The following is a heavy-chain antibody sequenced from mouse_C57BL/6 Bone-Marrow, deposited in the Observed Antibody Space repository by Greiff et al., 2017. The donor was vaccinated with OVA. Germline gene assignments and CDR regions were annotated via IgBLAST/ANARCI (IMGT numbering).Heavy chain of an antibody. V-gene: IGHV1-72*01. J-gene: IGHJ4*01. CDR2: IDPTRGGT. CDR3: ARGVSTTVVARGDAMDY. D-gene: IGHD1-1*01. CDR1: GYTFTSYW. Sequence: QVQLQQPGAELVKPGASVKLSCKASGYTFTSYWMHWVKQRPGRGLEWIGRIDPTRGGTKYNEKFKTKATLTVDKPSSTAYMQLSSLTSEDSAVYYCARGVSTTVVARGDAMDYWGQGTAVTVSA.